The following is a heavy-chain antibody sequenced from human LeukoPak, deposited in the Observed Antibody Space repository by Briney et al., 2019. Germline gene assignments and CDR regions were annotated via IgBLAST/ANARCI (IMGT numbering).Heavy chain of an antibody. D-gene: IGHD2-15*01. J-gene: IGHJ6*02. CDR2: IYTSGST. Sequence: PSETLSLTCTVSGGSISSYYWSWIRQPAGKGLEWIGRIYTSGSTNYNPSLKSRVTMSVDTSKNQFSLKLSSVTAADTAVYYCARDNPLGEMVVAATDYYGMDVWGQGTTVTVSS. CDR1: GGSISSYY. CDR3: ARDNPLGEMVVAATDYYGMDV. V-gene: IGHV4-4*07.